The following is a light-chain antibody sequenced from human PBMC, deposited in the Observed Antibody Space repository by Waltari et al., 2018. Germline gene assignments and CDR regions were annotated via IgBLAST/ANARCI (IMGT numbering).Light chain of an antibody. J-gene: IGLJ1*01. V-gene: IGLV2-14*01. CDR2: EVS. Sequence: QSALTQPVPVSGSPGQSITISCTGTSSDVGGHYYVSWYQHHTGKAPKLLIYEVSTRPSGVSTRFSGSKSGNTASLTISGLQAEDEADYFCCSYTSSNTFYVFGTGTKVTVL. CDR3: CSYTSSNTFYV. CDR1: SSDVGGHYY.